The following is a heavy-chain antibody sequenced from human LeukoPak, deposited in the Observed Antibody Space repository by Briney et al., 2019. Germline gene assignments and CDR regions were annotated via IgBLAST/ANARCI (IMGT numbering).Heavy chain of an antibody. J-gene: IGHJ5*02. CDR1: GFAFSSYW. CDR2: INSDGSET. V-gene: IGHV3-74*01. Sequence: GGSLRLSCAASGFAFSSYWMAWVRQAPGKGLVWVSRINSDGSETVYPDSVRGRFTISRDNAKNTLSLQMDSLRVEDTAVYYCARGPVGLSALNAWGQGILVTVSP. CDR3: ARGPVGLSALNA. D-gene: IGHD2-15*01.